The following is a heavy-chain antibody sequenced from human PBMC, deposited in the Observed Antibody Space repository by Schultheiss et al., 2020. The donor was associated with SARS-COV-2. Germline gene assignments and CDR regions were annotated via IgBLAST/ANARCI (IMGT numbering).Heavy chain of an antibody. V-gene: IGHV4-59*11. CDR2: IYYSGIT. Sequence: SETLSLTCTVSRGSMETQYWSWIRQPPGKGLECIGYIYYSGITNYNPSLKSRVTISVDTSKNQFSLKLSSVTAADTAVYYCARENYGPLLNYGMDVWGQGTTVTVSS. CDR3: ARENYGPLLNYGMDV. CDR1: RGSMETQY. J-gene: IGHJ6*02. D-gene: IGHD4-17*01.